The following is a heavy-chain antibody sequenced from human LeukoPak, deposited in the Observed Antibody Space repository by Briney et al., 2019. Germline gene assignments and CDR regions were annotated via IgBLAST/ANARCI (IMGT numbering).Heavy chain of an antibody. J-gene: IGHJ5*02. CDR2: IYTSGST. V-gene: IGHV4-4*07. CDR1: GGSISSYY. Sequence: SETLSLTCTVSGGSISSYYWSWIRQPAGKGLEWIGRIYTSGSTNYNPSLKSRVTMSVDTSKNQFSLKLSSETAADTAVYYCARVGSGSYYNWFDPWGQGTLVTVSS. CDR3: ARVGSGSYYNWFDP. D-gene: IGHD3-10*01.